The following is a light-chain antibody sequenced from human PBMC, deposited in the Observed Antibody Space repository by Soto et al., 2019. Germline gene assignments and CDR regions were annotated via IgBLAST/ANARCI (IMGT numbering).Light chain of an antibody. CDR2: GAS. V-gene: IGKV3-20*01. CDR1: QSVSSSY. CDR3: QQYGSSPPT. Sequence: EIVLTKSPGTLSLSQGERATLPCRASQSVSSSYLAWYQQKPGQAPRLLIYGASSRATGIPDRFSGSGSGTDFTLTISRLEPEDFAVYYCQQYGSSPPTFGQGANADIK. J-gene: IGKJ1*01.